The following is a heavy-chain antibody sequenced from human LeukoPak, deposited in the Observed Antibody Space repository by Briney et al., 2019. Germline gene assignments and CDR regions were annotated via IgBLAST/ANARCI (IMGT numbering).Heavy chain of an antibody. V-gene: IGHV3-48*03. CDR3: ARSDTSNYYYYMDV. CDR1: GFTFSSYE. D-gene: IGHD5-18*01. CDR2: ISSSGSTI. J-gene: IGHJ6*03. Sequence: PGGSLRLSCAASGFTFSSYEMNWVRQAPGKELEWVSYISSSGSTIYYADSVKGRFTISRDNAKNSLYLQMNSLRAEDTAVYYCARSDTSNYYYYMDVWGKGTTVTVSS.